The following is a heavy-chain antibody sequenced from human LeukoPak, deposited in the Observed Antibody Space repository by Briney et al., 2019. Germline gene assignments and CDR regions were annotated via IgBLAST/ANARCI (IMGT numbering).Heavy chain of an antibody. J-gene: IGHJ6*03. V-gene: IGHV4-59*01. D-gene: IGHD2-8*01. CDR2: IYYSGST. CDR3: ARNLMTKYYYYTDV. CDR1: GGSISSYY. Sequence: SETLSLTCTVSGGSISSYYWSWIRQPPGKGLEWIGYIYYSGSTNYNPSLKSRVTISVDTSKNQFSLKLSSVTAADTAVYYCARNLMTKYYYYTDVWGKGTTVTVSS.